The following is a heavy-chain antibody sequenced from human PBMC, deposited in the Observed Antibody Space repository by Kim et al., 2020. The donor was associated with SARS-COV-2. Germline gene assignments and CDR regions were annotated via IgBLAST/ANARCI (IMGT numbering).Heavy chain of an antibody. D-gene: IGHD3-10*01. J-gene: IGHJ6*02. V-gene: IGHV3-9*01. CDR1: GFTFDDYA. Sequence: GGSLRLSCEASGFTFDDYAMHWVRQAPGKGLEWVSGINWNSGHIGYADSVKGRFTISRDNAKNSLSLEMNSLRPEDTALYYCAKDCTRNGPFTYYYGSGREGMDVWGQGTTVTVSS. CDR3: AKDCTRNGPFTYYYGSGREGMDV. CDR2: INWNSGHI.